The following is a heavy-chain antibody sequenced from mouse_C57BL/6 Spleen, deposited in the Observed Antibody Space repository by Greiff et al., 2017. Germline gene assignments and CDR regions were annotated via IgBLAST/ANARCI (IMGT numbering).Heavy chain of an antibody. CDR1: GYTFTSYW. J-gene: IGHJ4*01. CDR2: IDPSDSYT. CDR3: ARGVLRYLRYAMDY. D-gene: IGHD1-1*01. V-gene: IGHV1-50*01. Sequence: VQLQQPGAELVKPGASVKLSCKASGYTFTSYWMQWVKQRPGQGLEWIGEIDPSDSYTNYNQKFKGKATLTVDTSSSTAYMQLSSLTSEDSAVYYCARGVLRYLRYAMDYWGQGTSVTVSS.